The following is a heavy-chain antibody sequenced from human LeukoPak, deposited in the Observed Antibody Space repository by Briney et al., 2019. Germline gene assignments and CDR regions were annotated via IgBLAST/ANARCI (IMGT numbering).Heavy chain of an antibody. J-gene: IGHJ4*02. V-gene: IGHV4-59*01. D-gene: IGHD3-9*01. CDR3: ARVGILTGLDY. Sequence: SETLSLTCTVSGGSISSYYWSWIRQPPGKGLEWIGYIYYSGSTNYNPSLKNRVTISVDTSKNQFSLKLSSVTAADTAVYYCARVGILTGLDYWGQGTLVTASS. CDR1: GGSISSYY. CDR2: IYYSGST.